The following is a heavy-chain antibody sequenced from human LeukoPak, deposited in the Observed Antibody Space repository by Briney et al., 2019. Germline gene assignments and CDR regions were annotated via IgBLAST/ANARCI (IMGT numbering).Heavy chain of an antibody. CDR3: SKWKAIVLVPAARSPIDY. CDR2: ISGSGVTT. Sequence: GGSLRLSCAASGFTFSNYGMSWVRQAPGKGLEWVSAISGSGVTTHYADSVKGRFTISRDNSKHTLYLQMNSLRAEDTAVYYCSKWKAIVLVPAARSPIDYWGQGTLVTVSS. CDR1: GFTFSNYG. D-gene: IGHD2-2*01. J-gene: IGHJ4*02. V-gene: IGHV3-23*01.